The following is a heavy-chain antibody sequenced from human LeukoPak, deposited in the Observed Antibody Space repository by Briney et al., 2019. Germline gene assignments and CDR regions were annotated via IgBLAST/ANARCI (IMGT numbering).Heavy chain of an antibody. V-gene: IGHV4-34*01. J-gene: IGHJ6*02. CDR3: TRSGLTGMRKYTRPDYYYYGMDV. Sequence: ETLSLTCAVYGGSFSGYYWSWIRQPPGKGLEWIGEINYNGQITNYNPSLRSRLTISVDTPKNHFSLRLSSVTAADTAVYYCTRSGLTGMRKYTRPDYYYYGMDVWGQGTAVTVSS. CDR2: INYNGQIT. CDR1: GGSFSGYY. D-gene: IGHD1-14*01.